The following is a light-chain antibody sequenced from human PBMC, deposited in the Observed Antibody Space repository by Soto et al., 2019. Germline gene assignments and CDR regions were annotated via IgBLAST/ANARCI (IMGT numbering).Light chain of an antibody. V-gene: IGKV3-20*01. Sequence: EIALTQSPGTLSLSPGEIATLSYRASQSVSSSYLAWYQQKPGQAPRLLIYGASSRAAGIPDRFSGSGSGTDFTLTISRLEPEDVAVYYCQQYGRSPQTLGQGTKVDIK. CDR2: GAS. J-gene: IGKJ1*01. CDR1: QSVSSSY. CDR3: QQYGRSPQT.